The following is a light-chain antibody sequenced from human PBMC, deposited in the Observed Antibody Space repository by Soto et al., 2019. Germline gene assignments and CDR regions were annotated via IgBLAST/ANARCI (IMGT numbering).Light chain of an antibody. CDR1: QSISSTY. J-gene: IGKJ3*01. CDR3: EQYGNIRFT. Sequence: EIVLTQSPGTLSLSPGERATLSCRASQSISSTYLGWYQQKPGQAPRLLISGASSTITDIPDTFSGSGSGTAFTLTISRLAPEDFAVYSWEQYGNIRFTSCHGTKV. V-gene: IGKV3-20*01. CDR2: GAS.